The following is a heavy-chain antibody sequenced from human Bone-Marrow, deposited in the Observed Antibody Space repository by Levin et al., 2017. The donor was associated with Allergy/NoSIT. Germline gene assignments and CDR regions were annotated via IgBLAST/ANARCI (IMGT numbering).Heavy chain of an antibody. CDR3: ARARLRYYYDSSESGMDV. CDR1: GFSFSSYE. D-gene: IGHD3-22*01. V-gene: IGHV3-48*03. J-gene: IGHJ6*02. Sequence: PGESLKISCAASGFSFSSYEMNWVRQAPGKGLEWVSYISSSGSTKYYVDSVKGRFTISRDNDKKSLYVQMNSLRAEDTAVYYCARARLRYYYDSSESGMDVWGQGTTVTVSS. CDR2: ISSSGSTK.